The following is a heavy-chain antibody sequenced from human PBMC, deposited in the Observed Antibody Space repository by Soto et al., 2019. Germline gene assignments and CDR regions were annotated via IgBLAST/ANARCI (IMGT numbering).Heavy chain of an antibody. D-gene: IGHD3-22*01. Sequence: VGSLRLSCAASGFTFSSYAMHWVRQAPGKGLEWVAVISYDGSNKYYADSVKGRFTISRDNSKNTLYLQMNSLRAEDTAVYYCARVITMIVENGVPDAFDIWGQGTMVTVSS. J-gene: IGHJ3*02. V-gene: IGHV3-30-3*01. CDR2: ISYDGSNK. CDR3: ARVITMIVENGVPDAFDI. CDR1: GFTFSSYA.